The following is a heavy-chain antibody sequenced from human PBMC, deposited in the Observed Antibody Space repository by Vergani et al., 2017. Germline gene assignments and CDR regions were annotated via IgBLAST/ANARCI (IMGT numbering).Heavy chain of an antibody. CDR3: ACSGGTDGPGAFDI. CDR2: IIPIFGTA. V-gene: IGHV1-69*01. D-gene: IGHD2-15*01. CDR1: GYTFTSYY. J-gene: IGHJ3*02. Sequence: QVQLVQSGAEVKKPGASVKVSCKASGYTFTSYYMHWVRQAPGQGLEWMGGIIPIFGTANYAQKFQGRVTITADESTSTAYMELSSLRSEDTAVYYCACSGGTDGPGAFDIWGQGTMVTVSS.